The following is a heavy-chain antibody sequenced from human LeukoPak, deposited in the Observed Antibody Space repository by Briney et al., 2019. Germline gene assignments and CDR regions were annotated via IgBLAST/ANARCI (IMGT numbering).Heavy chain of an antibody. V-gene: IGHV4-31*03. Sequence: SETLSLTCTVSGGSISSGGYYWSWIRQHPGKGLEWIGYIYYSGSTYYNPSLKSRVTISVDTSKNQFSLKLSSVTAADTAVYYCATYSYDHPYYYYYGMDVWGQGTTVTVSS. J-gene: IGHJ6*02. CDR1: GGSISSGGYY. D-gene: IGHD5-18*01. CDR2: IYYSGST. CDR3: ATYSYDHPYYYYYGMDV.